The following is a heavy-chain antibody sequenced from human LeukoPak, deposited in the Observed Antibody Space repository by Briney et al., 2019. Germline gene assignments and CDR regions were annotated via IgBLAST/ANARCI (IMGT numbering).Heavy chain of an antibody. CDR2: ISGSGGST. CDR3: AKSEQWPRNFDY. V-gene: IGHV3-23*01. J-gene: IGHJ4*02. CDR1: GFTFSSYA. D-gene: IGHD6-19*01. Sequence: PGGSLRLSCAASGFTFSSYAMSWVRQAPGKGLGWVSAISGSGGSTYYADSVKGRFTISRDNSKNTLYLQMNSLRAEDTAVYYCAKSEQWPRNFDYWGQGTLVTVSS.